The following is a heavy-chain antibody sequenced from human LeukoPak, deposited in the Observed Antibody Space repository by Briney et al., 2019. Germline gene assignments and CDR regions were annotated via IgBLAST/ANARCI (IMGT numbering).Heavy chain of an antibody. CDR1: GYTFTGYY. CDR3: ARDRWDSSGQVVDY. J-gene: IGHJ4*02. CDR2: ISAYNGNT. Sequence: ASVKVSCKASGYTFTGYYMHWVRQAPGQGLEWMGWISAYNGNTNYAQKLQGRVTMTTDTSTSTAYMELRSLRSDDTAVYYCARDRWDSSGQVVDYWGQGTLVTVSS. D-gene: IGHD3-22*01. V-gene: IGHV1-18*04.